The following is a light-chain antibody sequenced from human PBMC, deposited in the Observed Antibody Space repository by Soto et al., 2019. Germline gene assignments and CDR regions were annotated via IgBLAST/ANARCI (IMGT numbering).Light chain of an antibody. CDR1: QSVSNNY. Sequence: EIVLTQSPGTLSLSPGERATLSCRASQSVSNNYLAWYQQKPGQAPRLLIYGASNRATGIPDRFSGSGSGTDFTLTISRLEPEDFAVYYCEYYGSSITFGGGTKVDIK. V-gene: IGKV3-20*01. J-gene: IGKJ4*01. CDR3: EYYGSSIT. CDR2: GAS.